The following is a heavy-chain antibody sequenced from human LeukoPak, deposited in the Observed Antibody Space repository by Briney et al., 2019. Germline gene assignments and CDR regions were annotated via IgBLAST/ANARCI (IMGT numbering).Heavy chain of an antibody. CDR1: GGSVSSSTYY. J-gene: IGHJ5*02. V-gene: IGHV4-39*07. Sequence: SETLSLTCSVSGGSVSSSTYYWGWIRQPPGKGLEWIGSMYHGGSTYYNPSLKSRVTISVDTSKNQFSLKLSSVTAADTAVYYCARDSGSRLLWFEELFWFDPWGQGTLVTVSS. CDR2: MYHGGST. CDR3: ARDSGSRLLWFEELFWFDP. D-gene: IGHD3-10*01.